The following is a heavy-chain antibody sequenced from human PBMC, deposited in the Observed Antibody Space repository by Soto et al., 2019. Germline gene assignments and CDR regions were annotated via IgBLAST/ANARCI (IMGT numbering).Heavy chain of an antibody. Sequence: SETLSLTCSVSGDSISRVDYYWTWIRQHPEKGLEWIGNIYFRGNTYYSPSLESRLTISVDTSKNQFSLKLTSVTAADTAVYYCAREGGSYDSGGYLIRGAFDIWGQGTMVTVSS. D-gene: IGHD3-22*01. CDR1: GDSISRVDYY. CDR3: AREGGSYDSGGYLIRGAFDI. CDR2: IYFRGNT. V-gene: IGHV4-31*03. J-gene: IGHJ3*02.